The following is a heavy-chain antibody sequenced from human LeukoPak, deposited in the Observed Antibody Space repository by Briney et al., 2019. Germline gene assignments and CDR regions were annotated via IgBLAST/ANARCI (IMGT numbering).Heavy chain of an antibody. CDR1: GFTFSNAW. CDR2: IKSKTDGGTT. CDR3: TTEDGGWFGELPDDAFDI. V-gene: IGHV3-15*01. Sequence: GGSLRLSCAASGFTFSNAWMSWVRQAPGKGLEWVGRIKSKTDGGTTDYAAPVKGRFTISRDDSKNTLYLQMNSLKTEDTAAYYCTTEDGGWFGELPDDAFDIWGQGTMVTVSS. J-gene: IGHJ3*02. D-gene: IGHD3-10*01.